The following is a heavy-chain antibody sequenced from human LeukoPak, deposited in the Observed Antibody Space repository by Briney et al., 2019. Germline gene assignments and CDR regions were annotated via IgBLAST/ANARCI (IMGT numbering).Heavy chain of an antibody. Sequence: GGSLRLACAASGFTLSSYAMHTVPQTPGKGLERVAVISYDGSNKYYVDSVKGRFTISRDNSKNTLYLQMNCLRAEDTAVYYCAREADFWSGYYNYFDYWGQGTLVTVSS. CDR2: ISYDGSNK. V-gene: IGHV3-30-3*01. J-gene: IGHJ4*02. CDR1: GFTLSSYA. D-gene: IGHD3-3*01. CDR3: AREADFWSGYYNYFDY.